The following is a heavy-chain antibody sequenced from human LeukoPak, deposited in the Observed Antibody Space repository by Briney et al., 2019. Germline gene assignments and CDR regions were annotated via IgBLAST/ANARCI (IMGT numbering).Heavy chain of an antibody. V-gene: IGHV1-8*03. CDR2: MNPNSGNT. D-gene: IGHD6-13*01. CDR1: GGTFSSYA. CDR3: ARVAAAGTLYRKDFDY. J-gene: IGHJ4*02. Sequence: ASVKVSCKASGGTFSSYAISWVRQAPGQGLEWMGWMNPNSGNTGYAQKFQGRVTITRNTSISTAYMELSSLRSEDTAVYYCARVAAAGTLYRKDFDYWGQGTLVTVSS.